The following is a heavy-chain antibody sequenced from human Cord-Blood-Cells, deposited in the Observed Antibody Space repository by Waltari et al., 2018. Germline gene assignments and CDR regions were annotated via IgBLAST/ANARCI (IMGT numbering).Heavy chain of an antibody. CDR3: ARDGEPVGATEYCQH. CDR1: GYTFTSYA. J-gene: IGHJ1*01. Sequence: QVQLVQSGAEVKKPGASVKVSCKASGYTFTSYAMHWVRQAPGQRLEWMGWINAGNGNTKYSQKFQGRVTITRDTSASTAYMELSSLRSEDTAVYYYARDGEPVGATEYCQHWGQGTLVTVSS. V-gene: IGHV1-3*01. CDR2: INAGNGNT. D-gene: IGHD1-26*01.